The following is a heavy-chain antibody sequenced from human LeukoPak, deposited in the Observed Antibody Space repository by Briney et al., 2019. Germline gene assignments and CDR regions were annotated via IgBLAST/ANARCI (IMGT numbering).Heavy chain of an antibody. CDR3: ARRHWNTGGIDY. J-gene: IGHJ4*02. D-gene: IGHD1-1*01. Sequence: GESLKISCKGSGYHFPTYWIGWVRQLPGKGLGWMGIIYPNDSDTRYSPSFQGHVSISANNYTSTAYLQWARLKSSDSGIYYCARRHWNTGGIDYWGQGTLVTVSS. CDR2: IYPNDSDT. V-gene: IGHV5-51*01. CDR1: GYHFPTYW.